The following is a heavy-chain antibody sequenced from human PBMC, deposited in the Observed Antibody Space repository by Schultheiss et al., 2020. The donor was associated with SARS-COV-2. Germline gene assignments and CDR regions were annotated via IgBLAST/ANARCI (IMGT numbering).Heavy chain of an antibody. D-gene: IGHD3-3*01. CDR1: GFTFSNAW. J-gene: IGHJ6*03. Sequence: GSLRLSCAASGFTFSNAWMSWIRQPPGKGLEWIGEINHSGSTNYNPSLKSRVTISVDTSKNQFSLKLSSVTAADTAVYFCARQEGSTIFRMVTREYHYYMDVWGKGTTVTVSS. V-gene: IGHV4-34*01. CDR3: ARQEGSTIFRMVTREYHYYMDV. CDR2: INHSGST.